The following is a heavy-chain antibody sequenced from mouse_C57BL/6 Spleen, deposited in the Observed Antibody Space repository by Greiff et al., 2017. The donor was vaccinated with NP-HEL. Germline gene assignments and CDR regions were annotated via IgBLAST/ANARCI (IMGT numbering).Heavy chain of an antibody. J-gene: IGHJ4*01. Sequence: QVQLQQPGAELVRPGSSVKLSCKASGYTFTSYWMDWVKQRPGQGLEWIGNIYPSDSETHYNQKFKDKATLTVDKSSSTTYMQLSSLTSEDSAVYYCARSYDYGDYYAIDYWGQGTSVTVSS. CDR1: GYTFTSYW. CDR3: ARSYDYGDYYAIDY. V-gene: IGHV1-61*01. D-gene: IGHD2-4*01. CDR2: IYPSDSET.